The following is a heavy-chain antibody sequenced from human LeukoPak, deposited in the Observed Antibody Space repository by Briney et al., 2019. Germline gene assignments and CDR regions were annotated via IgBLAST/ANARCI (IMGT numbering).Heavy chain of an antibody. V-gene: IGHV4-59*01. CDR3: ARGPYSSSWYPTNYYYYGMDV. CDR1: GGSISSYY. D-gene: IGHD6-13*01. J-gene: IGHJ6*02. CDR2: IYYSGST. Sequence: SETLSLTCTVSGGSISSYYWSWIRQPPGKGLEWIGYIYYSGSTNYNPSLKSRVTISVDTSKNQFSLKLSSVTAADTAVYYCARGPYSSSWYPTNYYYYGMDVWGQGTTVTVSS.